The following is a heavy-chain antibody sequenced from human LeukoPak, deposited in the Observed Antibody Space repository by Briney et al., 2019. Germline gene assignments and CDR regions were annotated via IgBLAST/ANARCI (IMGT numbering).Heavy chain of an antibody. CDR1: RFTFSSYA. D-gene: IGHD6-19*01. CDR3: AKDSVAGNLGYFDY. V-gene: IGHV3-23*01. CDR2: IRGSGGST. Sequence: GGSLRLSCAASRFTFSSYAMTWVRQAPGKGLEWVSTIRGSGGSTYYTDSVKGRFTISRDNSKNTLFLQMNSLRAEDTAVYYCAKDSVAGNLGYFDYWGQGTLVTVSS. J-gene: IGHJ4*02.